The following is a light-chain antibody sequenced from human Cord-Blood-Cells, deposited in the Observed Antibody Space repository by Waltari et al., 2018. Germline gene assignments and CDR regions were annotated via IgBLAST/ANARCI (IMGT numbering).Light chain of an antibody. J-gene: IGLJ1*01. CDR3: QSYDSSLSGYV. CDR2: GNN. CDR1: SSNIGAGYD. V-gene: IGLV1-40*01. Sequence: QSVLTQPPSVSGAPGQRLTIPCTGSSSNIGAGYDVHWYQQLPGTAPKLLIYGNNNRPSGVPDLFSGSKSGTSASLAITGLQAEDEADYYCQSYDSSLSGYVFGTGTKVTVL.